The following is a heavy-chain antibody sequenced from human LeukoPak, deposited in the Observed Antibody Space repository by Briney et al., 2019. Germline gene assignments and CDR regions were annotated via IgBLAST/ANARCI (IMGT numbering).Heavy chain of an antibody. CDR3: AGDFNYYDSSGHDY. V-gene: IGHV3-23*01. J-gene: IGHJ4*02. D-gene: IGHD3-22*01. CDR2: ISGSGGST. Sequence: PGGSLRLSCAASGFTFSSYAMSWVRQAPGKGLEWVSAISGSGGSTYYADSVKGRFTISRDNSKNTLYLQMNSLRAEDTAVYYCAGDFNYYDSSGHDYWGQGTLVTVSS. CDR1: GFTFSSYA.